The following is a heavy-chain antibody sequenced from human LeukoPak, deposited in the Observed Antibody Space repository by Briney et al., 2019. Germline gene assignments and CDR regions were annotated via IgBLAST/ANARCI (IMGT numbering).Heavy chain of an antibody. CDR1: GGSISGYY. CDR2: IYYSGST. Sequence: SETLSLTCTVSGGSISGYYWSWIRQPPGKGLEWIGYIYYSGSTNYNPSLKSRVTISVDTSKNQFSLKLSSVTAADTAVYYCARTTFAGLLFDYWGQGTLVTVSS. J-gene: IGHJ4*02. V-gene: IGHV4-59*01. D-gene: IGHD1-1*01. CDR3: ARTTFAGLLFDY.